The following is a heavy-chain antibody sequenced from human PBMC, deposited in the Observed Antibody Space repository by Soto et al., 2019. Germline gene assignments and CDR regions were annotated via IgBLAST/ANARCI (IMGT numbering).Heavy chain of an antibody. Sequence: PSETLALTCTVSGGCITSNIHSWGWIRQPPGKGLEWIGSVNYSGNTFYNPSLKSRVGMSVDTSKNHFSLKLSSVTAADTAIYSCARVNKGDTHNWYYFDYWGQGTLVTVSS. CDR3: ARVNKGDTHNWYYFDY. CDR2: VNYSGNT. CDR1: GGCITSNIHS. V-gene: IGHV4-39*02. J-gene: IGHJ4*02. D-gene: IGHD1-1*01.